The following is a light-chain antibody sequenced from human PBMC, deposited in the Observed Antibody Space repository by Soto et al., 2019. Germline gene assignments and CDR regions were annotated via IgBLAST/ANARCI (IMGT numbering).Light chain of an antibody. Sequence: QSGLTQPPSASGTPGQRVTISCSGSSSNIGSNTVNWYQQLPGTAPKLLIYSNNQRPSGVPDRFSGSKSGTSASLAISGLQSEDEADYYCAAWDDSLNGFYVFGTGTKLTVL. V-gene: IGLV1-44*01. CDR1: SSNIGSNT. J-gene: IGLJ1*01. CDR3: AAWDDSLNGFYV. CDR2: SNN.